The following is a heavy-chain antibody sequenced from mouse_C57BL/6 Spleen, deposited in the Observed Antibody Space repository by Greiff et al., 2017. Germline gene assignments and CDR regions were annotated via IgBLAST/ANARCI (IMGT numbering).Heavy chain of an antibody. V-gene: IGHV14-2*01. J-gene: IGHJ1*03. Sequence: VQLQQSGAELVKPGASVKLSCTASGFNIKDYYMHWVKQRTEQGLEWIGRIDPEDGETKYAPKFQGKATITADTSSNTAYLQLSSLTSEDTAVYYCARRSNYDWYFDVWGTGTTVTVSS. D-gene: IGHD2-5*01. CDR1: GFNIKDYY. CDR3: ARRSNYDWYFDV. CDR2: IDPEDGET.